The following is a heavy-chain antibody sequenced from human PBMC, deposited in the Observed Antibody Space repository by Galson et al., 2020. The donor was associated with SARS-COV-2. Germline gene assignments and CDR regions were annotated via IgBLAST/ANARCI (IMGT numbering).Heavy chain of an antibody. J-gene: IGHJ5*02. Sequence: GGSLRLSCAASGFNFSSYAMRWVRQAPGKGLEWVSAISGSGGSTYYADSVKGRFTISRDNSKNTLYLQMNSLRAEDTAVYYCAKDQSGSRIPDINWVDPWGQGTLVIVSS. CDR1: GFNFSSYA. CDR3: AKDQSGSRIPDINWVDP. CDR2: ISGSGGST. V-gene: IGHV3-23*01. D-gene: IGHD2-2*02.